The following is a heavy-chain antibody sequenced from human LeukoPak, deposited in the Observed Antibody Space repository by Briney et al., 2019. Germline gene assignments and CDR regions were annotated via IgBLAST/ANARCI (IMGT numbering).Heavy chain of an antibody. CDR3: ARDLNY. V-gene: IGHV3-53*01. Sequence: GGSLRLSCAASGFTVINYYMSWVRQAPGKGLDWVSIIDTGVNTYYTDSVKGRFTVSRDSSKNTLYLQMSGLRAEDTAMYYCARDLNYWGQGTLVTVSS. CDR2: IDTGVNT. J-gene: IGHJ4*02. CDR1: GFTVINYY.